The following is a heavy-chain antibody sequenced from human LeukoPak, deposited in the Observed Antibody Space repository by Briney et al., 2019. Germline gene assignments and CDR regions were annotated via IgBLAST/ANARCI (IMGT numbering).Heavy chain of an antibody. Sequence: GGSLRLSCAASGFTFSSYAMYWVRQAPGEVLEWVSGISGRGGSTDYADSVKGRFTISRDSFKNTLYLQMNSLRAEDTAVYYCARDGLIGSNSNFQHWGQGTLVTVSS. V-gene: IGHV3-23*01. CDR1: GFTFSSYA. CDR3: ARDGLIGSNSNFQH. J-gene: IGHJ1*01. CDR2: ISGRGGST. D-gene: IGHD4-23*01.